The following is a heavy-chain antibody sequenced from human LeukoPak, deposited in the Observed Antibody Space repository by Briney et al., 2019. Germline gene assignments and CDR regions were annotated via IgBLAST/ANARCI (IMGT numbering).Heavy chain of an antibody. J-gene: IGHJ3*02. CDR2: IGSSDNHI. Sequence: GGSLRLSCVASGFSFSGYGMNWVRQAPGKGLEWVSFIGSSDNHIYNADSVKGRFTISRDSVKNLLYLQMNSLRDEDTSVYYCARDESYAFDIWGQGTVVTVSS. CDR1: GFSFSGYG. CDR3: ARDESYAFDI. V-gene: IGHV3-48*02.